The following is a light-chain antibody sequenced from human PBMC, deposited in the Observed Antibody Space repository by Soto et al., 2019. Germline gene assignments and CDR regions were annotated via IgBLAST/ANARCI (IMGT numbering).Light chain of an antibody. Sequence: EIVLTQSPRTLSPSPGERATLSCRASQSVSNNYLAWYQQKPGQAPRLLIYGASNRATGIPDRFSGSGSGTDFTLTISRLEPEDFAVYYCQQYNSWPRTFGQGTKVDIK. V-gene: IGKV3-20*01. CDR2: GAS. CDR1: QSVSNNY. CDR3: QQYNSWPRT. J-gene: IGKJ1*01.